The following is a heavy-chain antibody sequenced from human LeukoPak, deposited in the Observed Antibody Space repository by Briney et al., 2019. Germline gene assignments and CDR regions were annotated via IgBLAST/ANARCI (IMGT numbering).Heavy chain of an antibody. Sequence: ASVKVSCKASGYTFTGYYIQWVRQAPGQGLEWMGWTNPDSGVTNYAQKFQGRVTLTRDTSISTAYMELSRLRSDDTAVYYCARDPSGDSSGYPFDYWGQGTLVTVSS. CDR2: TNPDSGVT. CDR1: GYTFTGYY. J-gene: IGHJ4*02. D-gene: IGHD3-22*01. V-gene: IGHV1-2*02. CDR3: ARDPSGDSSGYPFDY.